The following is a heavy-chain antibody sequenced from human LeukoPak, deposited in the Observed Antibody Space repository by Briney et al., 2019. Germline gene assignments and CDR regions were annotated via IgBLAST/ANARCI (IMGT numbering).Heavy chain of an antibody. D-gene: IGHD4-17*01. J-gene: IGHJ6*03. CDR1: GGSIRNYY. V-gene: IGHV4-59*01. Sequence: SETLSPTCTVSGGSIRNYYWSCIRQPPRNGLEWIGYISYIWRTNYNTTLKRRVTISVDTPKNQCSLKLSSVTTAATAVYYWARADKHRGVYADYGVGPYYYYYMDIWGKGTTVTISS. CDR3: ARADKHRGVYADYGVGPYYYYYMDI. CDR2: ISYIWRT.